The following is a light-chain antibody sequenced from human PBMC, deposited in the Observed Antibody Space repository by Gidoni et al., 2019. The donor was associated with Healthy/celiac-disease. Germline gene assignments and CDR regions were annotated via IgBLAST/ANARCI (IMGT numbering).Light chain of an antibody. V-gene: IGKV1-39*01. CDR1: QSISSY. Sequence: DIQMTQSPSSLSASVGDRVTITCRASQSISSYLNWYQQKPGKAPKLLIYAASSLQSGIPSRFSGSGSGTDFTLTISSLQPEDLETYYCQQSYSTLAITFGQGTRLEIK. CDR3: QQSYSTLAIT. CDR2: AAS. J-gene: IGKJ5*01.